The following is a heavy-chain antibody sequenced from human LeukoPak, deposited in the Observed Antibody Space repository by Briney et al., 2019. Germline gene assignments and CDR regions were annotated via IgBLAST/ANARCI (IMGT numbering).Heavy chain of an antibody. Sequence: PGWSLRLSCAASGFNFASRWMHWVRQVPGKGLVWVSRISSEGSDTTYADSVKGRFTISRDNVKKIVYLQMRSLRVEDTAVYYCARHFDGKGSFDFWGQGTLVTVSS. V-gene: IGHV3-74*01. CDR3: ARHFDGKGSFDF. J-gene: IGHJ5*01. CDR1: GFNFASRW. CDR2: ISSEGSDT. D-gene: IGHD4-23*01.